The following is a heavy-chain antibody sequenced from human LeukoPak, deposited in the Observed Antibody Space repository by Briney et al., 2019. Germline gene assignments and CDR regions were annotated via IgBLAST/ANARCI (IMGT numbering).Heavy chain of an antibody. J-gene: IGHJ4*02. CDR1: GFTLSSYW. Sequence: GGSLRLSCAASGFTLSSYWMSWVRQAPGKGLEWVANIKQDGSEKYYVDSVKGRFTISRDNAKNSLYLQMNSLRAEDTAVYYCARALFGDYYDSSGYYPLDYWGQGTLVTVSS. D-gene: IGHD3-22*01. CDR3: ARALFGDYYDSSGYYPLDY. V-gene: IGHV3-7*01. CDR2: IKQDGSEK.